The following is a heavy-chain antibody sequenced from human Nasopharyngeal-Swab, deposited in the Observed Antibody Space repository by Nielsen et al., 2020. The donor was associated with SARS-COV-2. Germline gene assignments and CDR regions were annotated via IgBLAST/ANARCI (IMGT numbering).Heavy chain of an antibody. Sequence: WIRQPLGKGLEWVGRIKSKTDGGTTDYAAPVKGRFTISRDDSKNTLYLQMNSLKTEDTAVYYCTTELLLWFGEGGSWFDPWGQGTLVTVSS. V-gene: IGHV3-15*01. CDR2: IKSKTDGGTT. J-gene: IGHJ5*02. D-gene: IGHD3-10*01. CDR3: TTELLLWFGEGGSWFDP.